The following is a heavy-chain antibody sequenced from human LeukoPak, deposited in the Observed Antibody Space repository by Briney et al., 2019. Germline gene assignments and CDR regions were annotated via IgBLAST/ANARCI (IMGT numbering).Heavy chain of an antibody. J-gene: IGHJ3*01. CDR1: GFTFSNYW. CDR3: ARSQSGVFDV. CDR2: LNGDGTNI. D-gene: IGHD2-8*01. Sequence: PGGSLRLSCVASGFTFSNYWMQWVRQVPGKGLVWVSRLNGDGTNIIYADFVKGRFTISRDSAENTLYLQMNSLRAEDTALYYCARSQSGVFDVWGQGTMVTVSS. V-gene: IGHV3-74*01.